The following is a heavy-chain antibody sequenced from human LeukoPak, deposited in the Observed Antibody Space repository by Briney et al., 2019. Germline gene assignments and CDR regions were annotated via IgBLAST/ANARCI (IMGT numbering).Heavy chain of an antibody. Sequence: AGSLSLSCAASGFTFSSYNMNWVRQAPGKGPEWVSYISSSSSTIYYADSVKGRFTISRDNAKNSLYLQMNSLRDEDTAVYYCARWLDAVAGFDYWGQGTLVTVSS. CDR3: ARWLDAVAGFDY. V-gene: IGHV3-48*02. J-gene: IGHJ4*02. CDR2: ISSSSSTI. CDR1: GFTFSSYN. D-gene: IGHD6-19*01.